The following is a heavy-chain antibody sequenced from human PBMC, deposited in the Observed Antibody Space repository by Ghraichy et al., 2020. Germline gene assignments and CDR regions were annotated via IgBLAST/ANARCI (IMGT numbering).Heavy chain of an antibody. CDR2: VSAYNGNT. CDR3: TRGGDFWSGYDLNSGFDY. Sequence: ASVKVSCKASGYTFTNYGFNWVRQAPGQGLEWMGWVSAYNGNTNYAQKLQDRVTMTTDPSTRTAYMELRILTSDDTAVYYCTRGGDFWSGYDLNSGFDYWGQGTLVTVSS. D-gene: IGHD3-3*01. V-gene: IGHV1-18*01. J-gene: IGHJ4*02. CDR1: GYTFTNYG.